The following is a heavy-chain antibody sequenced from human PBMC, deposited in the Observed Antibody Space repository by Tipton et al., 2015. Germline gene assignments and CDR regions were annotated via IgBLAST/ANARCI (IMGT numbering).Heavy chain of an antibody. CDR3: ACQDYDSLTRDYQTVDY. D-gene: IGHD3-9*01. V-gene: IGHV1-18*01. Sequence: QSGAEVKKPGASVKVSCKASGYTFTSYGISWVRQAPGQGLEWMGWISAYTGNTNYAQKLQDRVTMTTDTSTSTAYMELRSLRSDDTAVYYCACQDYDSLTRDYQTVDYWGQGTLVTVSS. J-gene: IGHJ4*02. CDR2: ISAYTGNT. CDR1: GYTFTSYG.